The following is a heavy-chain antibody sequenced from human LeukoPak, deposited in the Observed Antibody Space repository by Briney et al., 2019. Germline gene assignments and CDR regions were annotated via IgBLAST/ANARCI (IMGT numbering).Heavy chain of an antibody. D-gene: IGHD1-26*01. Sequence: GGSLRLSCAASGFTVSSNHMNWVRQAPGKGLEWVSIIYYQGNTYYADSVKGRFTISRDNSKNTLYLEINNVRAEDTAVYYCAALSGVGVKIGSGYWGQGSLVIVSS. V-gene: IGHV3-66*01. J-gene: IGHJ4*02. CDR1: GFTVSSNH. CDR2: IYYQGNT. CDR3: AALSGVGVKIGSGY.